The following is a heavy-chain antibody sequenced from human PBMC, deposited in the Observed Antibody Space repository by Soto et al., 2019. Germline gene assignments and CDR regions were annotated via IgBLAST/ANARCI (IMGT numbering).Heavy chain of an antibody. V-gene: IGHV2-5*02. CDR2: IYWDDEK. J-gene: IGHJ6*02. CDR3: AHMSKDDRDRSVYGLDV. D-gene: IGHD2-21*02. CDR1: GFSLHSSGVG. Sequence: QITLKESGPTLVKPTQTLTLTCSFSGFSLHSSGVGVGWIRQPPGQALEWLALIYWDDEKRYSPSLRSRLAITKDTSKKQVVLSLTSVDPVDTATYFCAHMSKDDRDRSVYGLDVWGPGATVIVSS.